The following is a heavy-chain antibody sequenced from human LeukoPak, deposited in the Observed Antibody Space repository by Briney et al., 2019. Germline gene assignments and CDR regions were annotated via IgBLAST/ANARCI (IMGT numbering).Heavy chain of an antibody. CDR2: INAGNGNR. CDR3: ARGRGLIGTSRFDP. CDR1: GYTFSNSG. D-gene: IGHD3-10*01. J-gene: IGHJ5*02. Sequence: ASVKVSCKPSGYTFSNSGLHWVRQAPGQSLGWMGWINAGNGNRKYSQKFQDRLTITRDTSASTVYMELNSLKSGDTAMYFCARGRGLIGTSRFDPWGQGTLVIVSS. V-gene: IGHV1-3*01.